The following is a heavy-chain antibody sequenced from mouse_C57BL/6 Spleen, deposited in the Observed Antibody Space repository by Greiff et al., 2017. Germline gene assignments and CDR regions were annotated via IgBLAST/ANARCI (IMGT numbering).Heavy chain of an antibody. J-gene: IGHJ4*01. V-gene: IGHV1-5*01. CDR2: IYPGNSDT. D-gene: IGHD2-2*01. CDR3: TNIYYGYDNYAMDY. Sequence: VQLQQSGTVLARPGASVKMSCKTSGYTFTSYWMHWVKQRPGQGLEWIGAIYPGNSDTSYNQKFKGKAKLTAVTSASTAYMELSSLTNEDSAVXYCTNIYYGYDNYAMDYWGQGTSVTVSS. CDR1: GYTFTSYW.